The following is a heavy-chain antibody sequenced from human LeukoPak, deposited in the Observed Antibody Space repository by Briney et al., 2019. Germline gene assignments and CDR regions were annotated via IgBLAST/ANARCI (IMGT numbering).Heavy chain of an antibody. CDR2: IYHSGST. Sequence: KPSETLSLTCTVSGYSISSGYYWGWIRQPPGKGLEWIGSIYHSGSTYYNPSLKSRVTISVDTSKNQFSLKLSSVTAADTAVYYCARAIESYYYDSSGYYSGYYFDYWGQGTQVTVSS. D-gene: IGHD3-22*01. V-gene: IGHV4-38-2*02. CDR3: ARAIESYYYDSSGYYSGYYFDY. CDR1: GYSISSGYY. J-gene: IGHJ4*02.